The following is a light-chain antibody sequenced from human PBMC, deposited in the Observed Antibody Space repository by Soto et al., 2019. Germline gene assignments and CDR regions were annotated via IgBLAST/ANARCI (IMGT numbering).Light chain of an antibody. CDR3: QQSYSTRYT. CDR2: AAS. V-gene: IGKV1-39*01. Sequence: DIQLTQSPSSLSASVGDRTTITCRASQSISSYLNWYQQKPGKAPKLLIYAASCLQGGVPSRFSGSGSGTDFTLTISSLQPEDFATYCSQQSYSTRYTFGQGTKLEIK. J-gene: IGKJ2*01. CDR1: QSISSY.